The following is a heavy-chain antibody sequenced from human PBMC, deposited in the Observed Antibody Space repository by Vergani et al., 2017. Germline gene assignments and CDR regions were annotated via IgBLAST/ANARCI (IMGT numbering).Heavy chain of an antibody. J-gene: IGHJ5*02. CDR1: GFTFSSYE. CDR2: ISSSGSTI. D-gene: IGHD3-3*01. V-gene: IGHV3-48*03. Sequence: ELQLVESGGGLVQPGGSLRLSCAASGFTFSSYEMNWVRQAPGKGLEWVSYISSSGSTIYYADSVKGRFTISRDNAKNSLYLQMNSLRAEDTAVYYCARGSYDFWRRYNWFDPWGQGTLVTVSS. CDR3: ARGSYDFWRRYNWFDP.